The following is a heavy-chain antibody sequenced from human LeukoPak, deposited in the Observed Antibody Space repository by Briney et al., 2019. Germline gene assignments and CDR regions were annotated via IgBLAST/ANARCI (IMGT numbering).Heavy chain of an antibody. CDR2: ISGSGITT. CDR3: AKEGPVYYGIHFDY. V-gene: IGHV3-23*01. CDR1: GITFNDHA. D-gene: IGHD3-9*01. Sequence: GGSLRLSCVGSGITFNDHAMNWVRQAPGKGREWVSGISGSGITTYYPDSVKGRFTISRDDSRNTLYLYMNSLRADDTAISYCAKEGPVYYGIHFDYWGQGALVTVSS. J-gene: IGHJ4*02.